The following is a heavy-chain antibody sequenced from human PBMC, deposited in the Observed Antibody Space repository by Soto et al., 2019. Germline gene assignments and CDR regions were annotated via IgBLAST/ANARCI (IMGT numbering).Heavy chain of an antibody. CDR3: TRMGSGSYYGWFDP. CDR1: GFTFGDYA. Sequence: GGSLRLSCTASGFTFGDYAMSWFRQAPGKGLEWVGFIRSKAYGGTTEYAASVKGRFTISRDDSKSIAYLQMNSLKTEDTAVYYCTRMGSGSYYGWFDPWGQGTLVTVSS. V-gene: IGHV3-49*03. CDR2: IRSKAYGGTT. D-gene: IGHD1-26*01. J-gene: IGHJ5*02.